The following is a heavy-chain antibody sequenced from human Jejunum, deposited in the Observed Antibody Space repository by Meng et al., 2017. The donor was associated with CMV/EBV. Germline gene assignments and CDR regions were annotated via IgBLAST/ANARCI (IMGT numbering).Heavy chain of an antibody. Sequence: QGLVHECVRRRWPPSWSLNPSGLSSGGSIISYFWTWTRQRAGKLRECIRRIYTSWCTHNNPSLKSRVTMSVDTSKNQFSRKLSSVTAADTAVYYCARENSGYDYWGQGTLVTVFS. CDR3: ARENSGYDY. V-gene: IGHV4-4*07. J-gene: IGHJ4*02. CDR1: GGSIISYF. D-gene: IGHD5-12*01. CDR2: IYTSWCT.